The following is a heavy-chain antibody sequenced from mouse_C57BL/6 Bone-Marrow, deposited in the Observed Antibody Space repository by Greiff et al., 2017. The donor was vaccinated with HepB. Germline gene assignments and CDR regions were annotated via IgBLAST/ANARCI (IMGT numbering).Heavy chain of an antibody. CDR2: INPNNGGT. CDR3: ARSNDGYPYYFDY. CDR1: GYTFTDYN. V-gene: IGHV1-22*01. D-gene: IGHD2-3*01. Sequence: VQLKQSGPELVKPGASVKMSCKVSGYTFTDYNMHWVKQSHGKSLEWIGYINPNNGGTSYNQKFKGKATLTVNKSSSTAYMELRSLTSEDSAVYYCARSNDGYPYYFDYWGQGTTLTVSS. J-gene: IGHJ2*01.